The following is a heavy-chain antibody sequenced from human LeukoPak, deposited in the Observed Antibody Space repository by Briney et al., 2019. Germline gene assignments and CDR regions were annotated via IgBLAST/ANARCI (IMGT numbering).Heavy chain of an antibody. J-gene: IGHJ4*02. D-gene: IGHD5-24*01. CDR2: ISAYNGNT. CDR3: ARDSSMATINWDY. Sequence: ASVKVSCKAPGYTFTSYGISWVRQAPGQGLEWMGWISAYNGNTNYAQKLQGRVTMTRDMSTSTVYMELSSLRSEDTAVYCCARDSSMATINWDYWGQGTLVTVSS. V-gene: IGHV1-18*01. CDR1: GYTFTSYG.